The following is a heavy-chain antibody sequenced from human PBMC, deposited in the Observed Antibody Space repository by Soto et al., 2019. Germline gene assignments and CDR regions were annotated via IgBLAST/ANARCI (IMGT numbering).Heavy chain of an antibody. D-gene: IGHD2-15*01. Sequence: EVQLVESGGGLVQPGGSLRLSCAASGFTVSSNYMSWVRQAPGKGLEWVSVIYSGGRTYYADSVKGRFTISRHNSKNTLYLQMNSLRAEDTGVYYCARGVVVAATVGGYYYYYMDVWGKGTTVTVSS. V-gene: IGHV3-53*04. J-gene: IGHJ6*03. CDR1: GFTVSSNY. CDR3: ARGVVVAATVGGYYYYYMDV. CDR2: IYSGGRT.